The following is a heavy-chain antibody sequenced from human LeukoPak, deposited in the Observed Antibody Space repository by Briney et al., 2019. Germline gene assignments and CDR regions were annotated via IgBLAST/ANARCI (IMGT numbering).Heavy chain of an antibody. V-gene: IGHV3-23*01. D-gene: IGHD3-16*01. Sequence: GGSLRLYCAASGFTIRNFAMSWFRQARGRGLEWVSAAGTATDTSYADSVKGRFTISRDNSKNTLYLQMNSLGAEDTAVYYCAKEGSRRRFDFDSWGRGTLVTVSS. J-gene: IGHJ4*02. CDR3: AKEGSRRRFDFDS. CDR2: AGTATDT. CDR1: GFTIRNFA.